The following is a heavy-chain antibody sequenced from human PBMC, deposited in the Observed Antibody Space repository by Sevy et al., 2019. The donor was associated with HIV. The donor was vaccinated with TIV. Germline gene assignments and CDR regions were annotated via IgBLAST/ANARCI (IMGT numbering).Heavy chain of an antibody. D-gene: IGHD1-26*01. CDR3: AREPGATMIEFDY. CDR2: ISFDGSNK. V-gene: IGHV3-30-3*01. Sequence: GESLKISCAASGFTFSNYAMHWVRQAPGKGLEWVAVISFDGSNKYYADSVKGRFTISRDNSKNMLYLQTNSLRTEDTALYYCAREPGATMIEFDYWGQGTLVTVSS. J-gene: IGHJ4*02. CDR1: GFTFSNYA.